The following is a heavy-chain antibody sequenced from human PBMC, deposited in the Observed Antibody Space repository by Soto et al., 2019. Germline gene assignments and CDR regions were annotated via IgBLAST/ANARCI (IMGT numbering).Heavy chain of an antibody. V-gene: IGHV4-59*08. J-gene: IGHJ5*02. D-gene: IGHD6-19*01. CDR1: GGSISSYY. Sequence: SETLSLTCTVSGGSISSYYWSWIRQPPGKGLEWIGYIYYSGGTNYNPSLKSRVTISVDTSKNQFSLKLSSVTSADTAVYYCGRLAIETGGSAPGLGVAGSNWCDPWGQGPPVTV. CDR2: IYYSGGT. CDR3: GRLAIETGGSAPGLGVAGSNWCDP.